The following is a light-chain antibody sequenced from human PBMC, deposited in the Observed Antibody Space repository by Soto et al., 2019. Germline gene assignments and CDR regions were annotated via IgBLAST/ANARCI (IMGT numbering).Light chain of an antibody. V-gene: IGKV1-6*01. CDR2: GAT. Sequence: AIQMTQSPSSLSASVGDRVTITCRASQSIRNDLGWYQQKPGKAPKLLIYGATSLQSGIPSRFSGSGSGTDFTLIISSLQPEDFATYYCLQDYNYPWTFGQGTKVEIK. J-gene: IGKJ1*01. CDR3: LQDYNYPWT. CDR1: QSIRND.